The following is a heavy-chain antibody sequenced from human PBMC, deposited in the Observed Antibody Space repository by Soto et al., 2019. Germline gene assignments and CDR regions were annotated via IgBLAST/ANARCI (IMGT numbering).Heavy chain of an antibody. J-gene: IGHJ5*02. V-gene: IGHV4-31*03. CDR2: IYYSGST. CDR1: GGSISSGGYY. Sequence: PSETLSLTCTVSGGSISSGGYYWSWIRQHPGKGLEWIGYIYYSGSTYYNPSLKSRVTISVDTSKNQFSLKLSSVTAADTAVYYCARALTPKTTSPRFDPWGQGTLVTAPQ. D-gene: IGHD4-17*01. CDR3: ARALTPKTTSPRFDP.